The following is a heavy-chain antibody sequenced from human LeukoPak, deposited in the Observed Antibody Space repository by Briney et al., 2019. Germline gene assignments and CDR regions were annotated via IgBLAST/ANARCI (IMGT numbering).Heavy chain of an antibody. CDR1: GFRFSNNY. J-gene: IGHJ4*02. V-gene: IGHV3-53*01. D-gene: IGHD6-19*01. CDR2: LYTSGNT. Sequence: GGSLRLSCAASGFRFSNNYMAWVRQAPGKGLEWVSVLYTSGNTDYADSVKGRFTISRDNSKNTLYLQMNSLRAEDTALYYCAKKAVALDYWGQGTLVTVSS. CDR3: AKKAVALDY.